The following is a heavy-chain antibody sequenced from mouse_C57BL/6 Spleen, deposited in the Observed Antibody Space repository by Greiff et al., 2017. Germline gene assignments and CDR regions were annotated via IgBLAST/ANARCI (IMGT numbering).Heavy chain of an antibody. D-gene: IGHD1-1*01. CDR1: GYAFSSSW. V-gene: IGHV1-82*01. CDR2: IYPGDGDT. Sequence: VQLQQSGPELVKPGASVKISCKASGYAFSSSWMNWVKQRPGKGLEWIGRIYPGDGDTNYNGKFKGKATLTADKSSSTAYMQLSSLTSEDSAVYFCASPITTVVAYYFDYGGQGTTLTVSS. CDR3: ASPITTVVAYYFDY. J-gene: IGHJ2*01.